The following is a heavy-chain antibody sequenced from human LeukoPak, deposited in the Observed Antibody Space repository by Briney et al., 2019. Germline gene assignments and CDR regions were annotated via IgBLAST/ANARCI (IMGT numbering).Heavy chain of an antibody. J-gene: IGHJ4*02. CDR2: ISSSSSTI. D-gene: IGHD3-3*01. Sequence: GGSLRLSCAASGFTFSSYSMNWVRQAPGKGLEWVSYISSSSSTIYYADSVKGRFTISRDNSKNTLYLQMNSLRAEDTAVYYCAREASYYDFWSGYYTGYYFDYWGQGTLVTVSS. V-gene: IGHV3-48*01. CDR1: GFTFSSYS. CDR3: AREASYYDFWSGYYTGYYFDY.